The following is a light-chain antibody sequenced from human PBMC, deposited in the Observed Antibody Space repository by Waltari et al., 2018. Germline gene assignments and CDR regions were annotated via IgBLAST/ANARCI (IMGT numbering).Light chain of an antibody. CDR1: QNIGRY. V-gene: IGKV3-20*01. Sequence: EIVFTQSPGTLSLSPGERATLSCRASQNIGRYLVWYQQKPGQAPRLLIDEASRRATGIPDRCSGSGSGTDFSLTISRLEPEDFAVYYCQNHERLPATFGQGTKVEIK. J-gene: IGKJ1*01. CDR2: EAS. CDR3: QNHERLPAT.